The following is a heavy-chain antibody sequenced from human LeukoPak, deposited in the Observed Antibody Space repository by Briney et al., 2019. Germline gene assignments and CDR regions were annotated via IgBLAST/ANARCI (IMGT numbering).Heavy chain of an antibody. CDR2: IYYSGST. CDR3: ARLVAIAVAGNDGAFDI. J-gene: IGHJ3*02. D-gene: IGHD6-19*01. CDR1: GGSISSYY. Sequence: PSETLSLTCTVSGGSISSYYWSWIRQPPGKGLEWIGYIYYSGSTNYNPSLKSRVTISVDTSKNQFSLKLSSVTAADTAVYYCARLVAIAVAGNDGAFDIWGQGTMVTVSS. V-gene: IGHV4-59*08.